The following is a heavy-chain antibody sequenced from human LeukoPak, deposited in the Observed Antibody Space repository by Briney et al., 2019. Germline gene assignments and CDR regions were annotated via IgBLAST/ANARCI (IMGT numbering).Heavy chain of an antibody. CDR1: GYTFTSCD. CDR2: MNPNSGNT. V-gene: IGHV1-8*01. J-gene: IGHJ4*02. Sequence: ASVKVSCKASGYTFTSCDIHWVRQATGQGLEWMGWMNPNSGNTGYAQKFQGRVTMTRSTSISTAYMELSSLRSEDTAVYYCARIPEYKPAREGFDYWGQGTLVTVSS. CDR3: ARIPEYKPAREGFDY. D-gene: IGHD6-6*01.